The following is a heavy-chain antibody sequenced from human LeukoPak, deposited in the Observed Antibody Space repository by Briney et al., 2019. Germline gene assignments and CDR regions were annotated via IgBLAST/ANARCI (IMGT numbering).Heavy chain of an antibody. V-gene: IGHV4-38-2*02. CDR3: VGLGTMTVGLGY. Sequence: PSETLSLTCTVSGYSINIGYYWGWIRQPPGKGLEWIGSIYHSGSTYYNPSLKSRVTISVDTSKNQFSLKLSSVTAADTAVYYCVGLGTMTVGLGYWGQGTLVTVSS. D-gene: IGHD3-22*01. CDR1: GYSINIGYY. CDR2: IYHSGST. J-gene: IGHJ4*02.